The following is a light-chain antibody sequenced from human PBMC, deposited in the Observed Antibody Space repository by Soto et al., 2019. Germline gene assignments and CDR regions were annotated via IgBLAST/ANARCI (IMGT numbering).Light chain of an antibody. V-gene: IGKV1-5*01. CDR2: DAS. Sequence: DIQMTQSPSTLSVSVGDRVTITCRASESINGWLAWYQQKPGKAPKILIYDASKLERGVPSRLSGSGSGAEFTLTISSLQPDDLATYYCQQYSSYPLTFGGGTKVDMK. CDR1: ESINGW. CDR3: QQYSSYPLT. J-gene: IGKJ4*01.